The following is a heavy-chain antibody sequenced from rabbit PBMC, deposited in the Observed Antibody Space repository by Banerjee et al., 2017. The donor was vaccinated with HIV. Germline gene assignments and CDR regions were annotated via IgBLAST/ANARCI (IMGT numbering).Heavy chain of an antibody. V-gene: IGHV1S40*01. Sequence: AKGRFTISKTSSTTVTLQTTSLTAADTATYFCARGAAGYSDGIDLWGPGTLVTVS. CDR3: ARGAAGYSDGIDL. J-gene: IGHJ4*01. D-gene: IGHD7-1*01.